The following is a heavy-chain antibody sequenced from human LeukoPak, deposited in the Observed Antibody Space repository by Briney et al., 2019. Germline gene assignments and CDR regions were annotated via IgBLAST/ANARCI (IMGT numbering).Heavy chain of an antibody. V-gene: IGHV1-2*02. Sequence: ASVKVSCKASGYTFTDHYMHWVRQAPGQGLEWMGWINPNSGGTNYAQNFQGRVTMTRDTSISTAYMELSSLRSDDTAVYYCARDYGGNTDAFDIWGQGTMLIVSS. CDR2: INPNSGGT. J-gene: IGHJ3*02. D-gene: IGHD4-23*01. CDR1: GYTFTDHY. CDR3: ARDYGGNTDAFDI.